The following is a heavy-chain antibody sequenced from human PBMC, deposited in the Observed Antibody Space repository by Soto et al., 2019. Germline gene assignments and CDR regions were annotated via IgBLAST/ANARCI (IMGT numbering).Heavy chain of an antibody. Sequence: GGSLRLSCAASGFTFSSYSMNWVRQAPGKGLEWVSSISSSSSYIYYADSVKGRFTISSDNAKNSLYLQMNSLRAEDTAVYYCARDSGSYGAFDIWGQGTMVTVSS. CDR1: GFTFSSYS. V-gene: IGHV3-21*01. J-gene: IGHJ3*02. CDR3: ARDSGSYGAFDI. D-gene: IGHD1-26*01. CDR2: ISSSSSYI.